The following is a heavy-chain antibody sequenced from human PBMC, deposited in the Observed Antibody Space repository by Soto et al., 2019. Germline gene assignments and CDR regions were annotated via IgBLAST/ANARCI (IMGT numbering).Heavy chain of an antibody. CDR3: ARDCSGGSCNAYGMDV. V-gene: IGHV4-39*07. CDR1: GGSISSSSYY. D-gene: IGHD2-15*01. Sequence: SETLSLTCTVSGGSISSSSYYWGWIRQPPGKGLEWIGSIYYSGSTYYNPSLKSRVTISVDTSKNQFSLKLSSVTAADTAVYYCARDCSGGSCNAYGMDVWGQGTTVTVSS. J-gene: IGHJ6*02. CDR2: IYYSGST.